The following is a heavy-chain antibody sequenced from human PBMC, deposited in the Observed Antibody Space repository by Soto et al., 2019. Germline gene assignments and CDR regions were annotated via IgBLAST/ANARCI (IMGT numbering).Heavy chain of an antibody. V-gene: IGHV3-23*01. CDR2: ISYSGSST. CDR1: GFTFSIYA. D-gene: IGHD2-2*02. CDR3: AKCAGDTATSCYRGIDY. Sequence: GGSLRLSCAASGFTFSIYAMSWVRQAPGKGLEWVSGISYSGSSTYDADSVKGRFTISRDNSKNTLYLQMNSLRGEDTAIYYCAKCAGDTATSCYRGIDYWGRGTLVTVSS. J-gene: IGHJ4*01.